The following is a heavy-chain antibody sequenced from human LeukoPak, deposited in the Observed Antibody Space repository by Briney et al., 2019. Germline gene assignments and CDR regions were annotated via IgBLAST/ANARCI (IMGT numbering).Heavy chain of an antibody. CDR3: AKDLNGYIYGSYAFDI. V-gene: IGHV3-23*01. Sequence: GGSLRLSCAASGFTFSSYGMSWVRQAPGKGLEWVSAISGSGGSKDYADSVKRRLTVSRDNSKNTIYLQMNSLRAEDTAVYYCAKDLNGYIYGSYAFDIWGQGTMVTVSS. D-gene: IGHD5-18*01. CDR1: GFTFSSYG. J-gene: IGHJ3*02. CDR2: ISGSGGSK.